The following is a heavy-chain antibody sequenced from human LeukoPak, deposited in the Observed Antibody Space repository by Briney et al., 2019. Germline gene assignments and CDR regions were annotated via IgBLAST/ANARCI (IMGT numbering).Heavy chain of an antibody. J-gene: IGHJ6*03. CDR2: IRSKANSYAT. Sequence: PGGSLKLSCAASGFTFSGSAMHWVRQASGKGLEWVGRIRSKANSYATAYAASVKGRFTISRDDSKNTAYLQMNSLKTEDTAVYYCLLSNLHYYYYYYMDVWGKGTTVTVSS. CDR1: GFTFSGSA. CDR3: LLSNLHYYYYYYMDV. V-gene: IGHV3-73*01.